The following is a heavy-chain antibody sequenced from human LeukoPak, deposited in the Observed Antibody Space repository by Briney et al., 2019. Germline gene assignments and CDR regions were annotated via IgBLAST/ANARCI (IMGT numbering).Heavy chain of an antibody. CDR2: ISYDGSNK. D-gene: IGHD6-19*01. J-gene: IGHJ4*02. V-gene: IGHV3-30*18. Sequence: PGGSLRLSCAASGFTFSSYGMHWVRQAPGKGLEWVAVISYDGSNKYYADSVKGRFTISRDNSKNTLYLQMNSPRAEDTAVYYCAKDEGEWLVRGGGDYWGQGTLVTVSS. CDR3: AKDEGEWLVRGGGDY. CDR1: GFTFSSYG.